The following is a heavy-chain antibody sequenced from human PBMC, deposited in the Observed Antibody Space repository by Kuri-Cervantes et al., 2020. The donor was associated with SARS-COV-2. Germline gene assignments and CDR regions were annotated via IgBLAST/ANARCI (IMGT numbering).Heavy chain of an antibody. J-gene: IGHJ4*02. CDR3: ARDQGSSGADFDY. CDR2: IKQDGSEK. V-gene: IGHV3-7*01. D-gene: IGHD6-6*01. CDR1: GFTFSSYW. Sequence: GESLKISCAASGFTFSSYWMSWVRQAPGKGLEWVANIKQDGSEKYYVDSVKGRFTISRDNAKNSLYLQMNSLRAEDTAVYYCARDQGSSGADFDYWGQGTLVTVSS.